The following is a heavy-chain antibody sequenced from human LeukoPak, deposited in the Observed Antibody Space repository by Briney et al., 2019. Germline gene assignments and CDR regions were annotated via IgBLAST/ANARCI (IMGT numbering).Heavy chain of an antibody. D-gene: IGHD6-13*01. V-gene: IGHV3-23*01. J-gene: IGHJ5*02. CDR2: ISGSGGNT. Sequence: GGSLRLSCGASGFSFSNYAMNWVRQAPGKGLDWVSAISGSGGNTYYADSVKGRFTVSRDNSKNTLYLQMNTLRADDTAVYYCAKVLDGSWYESKWFDPWGQGTLVTVSS. CDR1: GFSFSNYA. CDR3: AKVLDGSWYESKWFDP.